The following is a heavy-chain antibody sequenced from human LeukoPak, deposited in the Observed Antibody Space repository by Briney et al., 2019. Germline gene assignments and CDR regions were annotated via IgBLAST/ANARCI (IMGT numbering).Heavy chain of an antibody. V-gene: IGHV3-23*01. CDR1: GFTFSSYA. Sequence: GGSLRLSCAASGFTFSSYAMSWVRQAPWKGLEWVSAISGSGGSTYYADSVKGRFTISRDNSKNTLYLQMNSLRAEDTAVYYCAKDLGVSVAGPHYWGQGTLVTVSS. CDR3: AKDLGVSVAGPHY. D-gene: IGHD6-19*01. CDR2: ISGSGGST. J-gene: IGHJ4*02.